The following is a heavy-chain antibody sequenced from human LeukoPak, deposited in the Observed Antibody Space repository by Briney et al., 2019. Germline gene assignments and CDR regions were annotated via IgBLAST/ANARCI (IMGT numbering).Heavy chain of an antibody. J-gene: IGHJ4*02. V-gene: IGHV3-23*01. Sequence: GGSLRLSCAASGFSFSSYAVSWVRQAPGKGLEWVSGISDGGSRTYYADSVRGRFTISRDDSKNTLYLQMNSLRAEDTAVYYCAKVQLGIGVDYWGQGTLVTVSS. CDR1: GFSFSSYA. CDR3: AKVQLGIGVDY. CDR2: ISDGGSRT. D-gene: IGHD7-27*01.